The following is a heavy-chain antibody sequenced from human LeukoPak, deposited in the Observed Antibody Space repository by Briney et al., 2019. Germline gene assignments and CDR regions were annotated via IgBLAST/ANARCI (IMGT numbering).Heavy chain of an antibody. J-gene: IGHJ6*02. D-gene: IGHD5-18*01. Sequence: AETLSLTCTVSGDSFSSQYWNWVRQPPGKGREGIGGVHYSGDTDYNPSLKSRVTISLDTSDNQFALKVKSVTAADTAVYYCARASAVAQVGGYSYHPLDVWGQGTTVTVSS. CDR3: ARASAVAQVGGYSYHPLDV. CDR1: GDSFSSQY. CDR2: VHYSGDT. V-gene: IGHV4-59*08.